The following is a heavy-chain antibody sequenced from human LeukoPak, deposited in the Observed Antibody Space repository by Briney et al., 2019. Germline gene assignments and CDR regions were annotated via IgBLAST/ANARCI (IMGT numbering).Heavy chain of an antibody. J-gene: IGHJ4*02. Sequence: GGSLRLSCAASGFTFSSYWMNWVRQAPGKGLEWVANIKQDGSEKYYVESVKGRFTISRDNAKNSLYLQMNSLRAEDTAVYYCARVGARGYSSGWSIDYWGQGTLVTVSS. D-gene: IGHD6-19*01. CDR1: GFTFSSYW. CDR2: IKQDGSEK. V-gene: IGHV3-7*01. CDR3: ARVGARGYSSGWSIDY.